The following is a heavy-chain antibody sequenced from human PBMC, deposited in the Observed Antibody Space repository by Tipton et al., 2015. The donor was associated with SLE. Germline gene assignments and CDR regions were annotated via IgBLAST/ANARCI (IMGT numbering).Heavy chain of an antibody. J-gene: IGHJ6*02. CDR3: ATSDFYGSGQGLDV. V-gene: IGHV4-39*07. Sequence: TLSLTCSISGGSVSTDSYYWGWVRQPPGKGLEWIGSVYYSGKTSYNPSLMSRVVISEDTSTNQFSLILSSVTAADTAVYYCATSDFYGSGQGLDVWAKGPQSPSP. CDR1: GGSVSTDSYY. D-gene: IGHD3-10*01. CDR2: VYYSGKT.